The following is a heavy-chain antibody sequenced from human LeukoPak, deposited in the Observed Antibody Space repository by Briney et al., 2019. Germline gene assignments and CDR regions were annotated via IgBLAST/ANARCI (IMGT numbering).Heavy chain of an antibody. V-gene: IGHV1-2*02. CDR1: GYTFTGYY. J-gene: IGHJ2*01. CDR2: INPNSGGT. Sequence: ASVKVSCKSSGYTFTGYYMQWVRQAPGQGCEWMGWINPNSGGTNYAQKLQGRVTMTRDTSMSTAYMELSRLRSDDTAVYYCARSNGSGSYIHWYFDLWGRGTLVTVSS. CDR3: ARSNGSGSYIHWYFDL. D-gene: IGHD3-10*01.